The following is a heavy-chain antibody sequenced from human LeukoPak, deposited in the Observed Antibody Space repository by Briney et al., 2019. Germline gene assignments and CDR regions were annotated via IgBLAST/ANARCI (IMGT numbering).Heavy chain of an antibody. CDR2: INPSGGST. J-gene: IGHJ4*02. V-gene: IGHV1-46*01. Sequence: GASVKVSCKASGYTFTSYYMHWVRQAPGQGLEWMGIINPSGGSTTYAQKFQGRFTMTRDTSTSTVYMELSSLRSEDTAVYYCAGDGRGWNFDYWGQGTLVTVSS. CDR3: AGDGRGWNFDY. D-gene: IGHD1-1*01. CDR1: GYTFTSYY.